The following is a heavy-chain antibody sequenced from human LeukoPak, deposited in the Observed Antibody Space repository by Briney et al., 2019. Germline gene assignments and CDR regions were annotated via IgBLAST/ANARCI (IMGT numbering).Heavy chain of an antibody. CDR2: ISAYNGNT. D-gene: IGHD3-9*01. J-gene: IGHJ4*02. Sequence: ASVKVSCKASGYTFTSYGISWVRQAPGQGLEWMGWISAYNGNTNYAQKLQGRVTMTTDTSTSTAYMELRSLRSDDTAVYYCARARNYDILTGYVYWGQGTLVTVSS. V-gene: IGHV1-18*04. CDR1: GYTFTSYG. CDR3: ARARNYDILTGYVY.